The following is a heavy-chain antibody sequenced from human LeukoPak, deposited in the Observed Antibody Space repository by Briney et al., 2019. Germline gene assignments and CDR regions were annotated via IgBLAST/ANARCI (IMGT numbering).Heavy chain of an antibody. CDR2: IKQDGSEK. J-gene: IGHJ4*02. V-gene: IGHV3-7*03. CDR3: ARDGLPIVTTVTGGFDY. CDR1: GFTFSSYW. Sequence: PGGPLRLSCAASGFTFSSYWMSWVRQAPGKGLEWVANIKQDGSEKYYVDSVKGRFTISRDNAKNSLYLQMNSLRAEDTAVYYCARDGLPIVTTVTGGFDYWGQGTLVTVSS. D-gene: IGHD4-17*01.